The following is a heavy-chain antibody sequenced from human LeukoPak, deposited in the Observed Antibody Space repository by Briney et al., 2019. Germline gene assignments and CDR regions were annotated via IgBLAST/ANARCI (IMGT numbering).Heavy chain of an antibody. V-gene: IGHV3-23*01. CDR1: GFTLTTYA. CDR2: ISGSGGST. CDR3: AKDPRYSFGY. Sequence: GGSLRLSCAASGFTLTTYAMSWVRQAPGKGLEWVSAISGSGGSTYYADSVKGRFTISRDNSKGTLYLQMSSLRAEDTAVYYCAKDPRYSFGYWGQGILVTVSS. D-gene: IGHD5-12*01. J-gene: IGHJ4*02.